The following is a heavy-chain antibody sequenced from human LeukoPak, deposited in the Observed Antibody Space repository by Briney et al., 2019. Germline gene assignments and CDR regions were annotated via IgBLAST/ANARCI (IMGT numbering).Heavy chain of an antibody. CDR2: ISGSGGST. Sequence: HPGGSLRLSCAASGFTFSSYAMSWVRQAPGKGLEWVSAISGSGGSTYYADSVKGRFTISRDNSKNTLYLQMNSLRAEDTAVYYCAKDGESSWSTTSHDAFDIWGQGTMVTVSS. J-gene: IGHJ3*02. CDR3: AKDGESSWSTTSHDAFDI. CDR1: GFTFSSYA. V-gene: IGHV3-23*01. D-gene: IGHD6-13*01.